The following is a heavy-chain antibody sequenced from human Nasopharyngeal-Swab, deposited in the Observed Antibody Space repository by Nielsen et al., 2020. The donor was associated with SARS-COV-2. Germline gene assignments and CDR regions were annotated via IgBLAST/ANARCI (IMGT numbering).Heavy chain of an antibody. CDR2: ISVYNAET. D-gene: IGHD3-3*01. CDR1: RYSFRSYG. Sequence: ASVTVSCQPSRYSFRSYGVNWVRQAPGHGLEWMEWISVYNAETNYAQTLQGRVSITTDTSTSTAYMELRSLGSDVPAVYYGTRHIEEWLVVPSLSFDFWGQGALVTVSS. J-gene: IGHJ4*02. CDR3: TRHIEEWLVVPSLSFDF. V-gene: IGHV1-18*01.